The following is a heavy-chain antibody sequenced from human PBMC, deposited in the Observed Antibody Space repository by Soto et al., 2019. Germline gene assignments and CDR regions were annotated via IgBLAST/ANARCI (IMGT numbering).Heavy chain of an antibody. CDR2: IWFDGSDK. V-gene: IGHV3-33*01. Sequence: LRLSCAASEFTFSSYGMHWVRQAPGKGLEWVALIWFDGSDKYYTESVKGRFTISRDNSKGTLYLQMNSLRAEDTALYYCARLYCSATSCYSVGAFDIRGPGTMVT. CDR1: EFTFSSYG. CDR3: ARLYCSATSCYSVGAFDI. J-gene: IGHJ3*02. D-gene: IGHD2-2*01.